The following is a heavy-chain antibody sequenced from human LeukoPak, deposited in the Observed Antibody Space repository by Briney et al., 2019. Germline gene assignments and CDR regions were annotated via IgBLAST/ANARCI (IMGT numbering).Heavy chain of an antibody. CDR1: GGSIRSGGYY. V-gene: IGHV4-31*03. CDR2: IYYSGST. D-gene: IGHD4-17*01. J-gene: IGHJ4*02. Sequence: PSETLSLTCTVSGGSIRSGGYYWSWIRQHPGKGLEWIGYIYYSGSTYYNPSLKSRVTISVDTSKNQFSLKLSSVTAADTAVYYCARTGPMTTVTTRYFDYWGQGTLVTVSS. CDR3: ARTGPMTTVTTRYFDY.